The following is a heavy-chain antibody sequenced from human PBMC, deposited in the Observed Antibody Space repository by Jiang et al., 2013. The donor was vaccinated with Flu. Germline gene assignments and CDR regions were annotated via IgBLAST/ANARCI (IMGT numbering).Heavy chain of an antibody. CDR2: IDWDDDK. V-gene: IGHV2-70*11. CDR1: GFSLSTSGMC. CDR3: ARMLTSGWYVDY. D-gene: IGHD6-19*01. Sequence: KPTQTLTLTCTFSGFSLSTSGMCVTWIRQPPGKALEWLARIDWDDDKSYSTSLRTRLTISKDTSKNXVVLTMTKMDPVDTATYYCARMLTSGWYVDYWGQGTLVTVSS. J-gene: IGHJ4*02.